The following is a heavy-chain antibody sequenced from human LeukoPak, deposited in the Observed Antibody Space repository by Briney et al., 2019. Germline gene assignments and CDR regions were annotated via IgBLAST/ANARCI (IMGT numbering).Heavy chain of an antibody. CDR3: ARGTGGYRFDP. CDR1: GASMSNYH. Sequence: PSETLSLTCAVSGASMSNYHWSWIRQPPGRGLEYIGYVYNSGSTFYNPSLKSRVTISADTSRKQFSLKLTSVTATDTAVYCCARGTGGYRFDPWGQGILVTVSS. J-gene: IGHJ5*02. CDR2: VYNSGST. D-gene: IGHD1-1*01. V-gene: IGHV4-59*01.